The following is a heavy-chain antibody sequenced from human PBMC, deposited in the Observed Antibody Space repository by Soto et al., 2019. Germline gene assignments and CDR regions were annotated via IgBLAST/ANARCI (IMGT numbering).Heavy chain of an antibody. D-gene: IGHD3-9*01. Sequence: QVQLQQWGAGPLKPLETLSLTCGVSGGSFSGYYWALIRPSPGEGLEWIGEINERGSINYNPSLKSRVSISVDTSKNHYSLNLRSVTAADTAVYYCARESHDILTGPPWVWYFDLWGRGTLVTVSS. CDR2: INERGSI. CDR3: ARESHDILTGPPWVWYFDL. CDR1: GGSFSGYY. J-gene: IGHJ2*01. V-gene: IGHV4-34*01.